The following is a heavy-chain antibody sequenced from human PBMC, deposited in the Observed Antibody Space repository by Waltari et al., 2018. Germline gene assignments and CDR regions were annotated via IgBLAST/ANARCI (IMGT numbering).Heavy chain of an antibody. Sequence: EVQLVESGGGLIQPGGSLRLSCAASGFTVSSNYMSWVRQAPGKGLEWVSVIYSGGSTYYAESGKGRFTISRDNSKNTLYLQMNSLRAEDTAVYYCARDLGHYDSSGYYDYWGQGTLVTVSS. CDR3: ARDLGHYDSSGYYDY. CDR1: GFTVSSNY. J-gene: IGHJ4*02. V-gene: IGHV3-53*01. D-gene: IGHD3-22*01. CDR2: IYSGGST.